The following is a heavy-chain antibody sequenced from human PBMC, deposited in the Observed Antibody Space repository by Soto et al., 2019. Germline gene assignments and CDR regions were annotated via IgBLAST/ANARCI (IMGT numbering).Heavy chain of an antibody. V-gene: IGHV3-30*18. CDR3: AKYRRRLSALDM. CDR1: GFSFSSYG. J-gene: IGHJ3*02. Sequence: PGGSLRLSCAASGFSFSSYGMHWVRQAPGRGLEWVTVISNDGNRKFYGESVKGRFSVSRDNDKDTLYLQMNSLSPEDTGVYYCAKYRRRLSALDMWGQGTTVTVSS. D-gene: IGHD3-16*02. CDR2: ISNDGNRK.